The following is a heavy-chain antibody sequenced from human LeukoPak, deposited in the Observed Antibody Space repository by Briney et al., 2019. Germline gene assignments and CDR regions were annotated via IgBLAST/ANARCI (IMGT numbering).Heavy chain of an antibody. CDR2: INPNSGGT. J-gene: IGHJ5*02. Sequence: ASVKVSCKASGYTFTGYYMHWVRQAPGQGLEWMGWINPNSGGTNYAQKFQGRVTMTRDTSISTAYMELSGLRSDDTAVYYCARDLGYCTGGTCYPNWFDPWGQGTLVTVSS. CDR1: GYTFTGYY. V-gene: IGHV1-2*02. D-gene: IGHD2-15*01. CDR3: ARDLGYCTGGTCYPNWFDP.